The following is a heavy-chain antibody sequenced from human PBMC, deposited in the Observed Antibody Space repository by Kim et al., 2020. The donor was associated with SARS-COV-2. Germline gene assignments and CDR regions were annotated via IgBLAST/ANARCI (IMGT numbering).Heavy chain of an antibody. CDR3: TSSYPLYGLDV. CDR2: TT. Sequence: TTGYAPSMKGRFTISRDDSKSIAYLKINSVKSEDTAVYYCTSSYPLYGLDVWGQGTTVTVSS. V-gene: IGHV3-49*02. J-gene: IGHJ6*02. D-gene: IGHD3-16*02.